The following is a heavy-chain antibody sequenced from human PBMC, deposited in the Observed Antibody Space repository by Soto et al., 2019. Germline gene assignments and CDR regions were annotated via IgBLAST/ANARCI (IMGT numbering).Heavy chain of an antibody. CDR3: ARVSYDFWSGYYSYYFDY. Sequence: QVQLQESGPGLVKPSQTLSLTCTVSGGSISSGGYYWSWIRQHPGKGLEWIGYIYYSGSTYYNPSLKSRVTISVDTSKNQFSLKLSSVTAADTAVYYCARVSYDFWSGYYSYYFDYWGPGTLVTVSS. V-gene: IGHV4-31*03. J-gene: IGHJ4*02. D-gene: IGHD3-3*01. CDR1: GGSISSGGYY. CDR2: IYYSGST.